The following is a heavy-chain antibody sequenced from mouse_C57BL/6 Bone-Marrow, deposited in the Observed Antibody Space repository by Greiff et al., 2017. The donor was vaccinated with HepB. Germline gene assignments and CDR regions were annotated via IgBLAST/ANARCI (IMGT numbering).Heavy chain of an antibody. CDR2: IDPSDSYT. Sequence: QVQLQQPGAELVMPGASVKLSCKASGYTFTSYWMHWVQQRPGQGLEWIGEIDPSDSYTNYNQKFKGKSTLTVDKSSSTSYMQLSSLTSEDSAVYYCARKAGPTYAMDYWGQGTSVTVSS. CDR1: GYTFTSYW. J-gene: IGHJ4*01. CDR3: ARKAGPTYAMDY. V-gene: IGHV1-69*01. D-gene: IGHD3-1*01.